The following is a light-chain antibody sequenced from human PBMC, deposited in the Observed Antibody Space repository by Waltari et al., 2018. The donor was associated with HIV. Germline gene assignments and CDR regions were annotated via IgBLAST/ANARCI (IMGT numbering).Light chain of an antibody. Sequence: SVLTQPPSACGTPQPGATISSSGRTYNIGSNYVYWYQQLPGTAPKILIYRNNQRPSGVPDRFSGSKSGTSASLAISGLRSEDEADYYCAAWDDSLSGVVFGGGTKLTVL. V-gene: IGLV1-47*01. J-gene: IGLJ2*01. CDR2: RNN. CDR1: TYNIGSNY. CDR3: AAWDDSLSGVV.